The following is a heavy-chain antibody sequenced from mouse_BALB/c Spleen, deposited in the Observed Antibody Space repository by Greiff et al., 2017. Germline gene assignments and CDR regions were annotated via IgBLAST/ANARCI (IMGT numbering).Heavy chain of an antibody. V-gene: IGHV2-9*02. CDR2: IWAGGST. CDR1: GFSLTSYG. D-gene: IGHD1-1*01. CDR3: ARAPYYYGSSYAGFAY. Sequence: QVQLKESGPGLVAPSQSLSITCTVSGFSLTSYGVHWVRQPPGKGLEWLGVIWAGGSTNYNSALMSRLSISKDNSKSQVFLKMNSLQTDDTAMYYCARAPYYYGSSYAGFAYWGQGTLVTVSA. J-gene: IGHJ3*01.